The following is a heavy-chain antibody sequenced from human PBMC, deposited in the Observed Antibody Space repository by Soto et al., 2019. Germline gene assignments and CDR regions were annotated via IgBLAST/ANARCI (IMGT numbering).Heavy chain of an antibody. CDR3: TSLEPNPVYFDP. V-gene: IGHV3-73*01. CDR2: VRDNTDTYAT. J-gene: IGHJ5*02. Sequence: LRLSCAASGFTFSGSAMHWVRQASGKGLEWVGSVRDNTDTYATAVRGRFTISRDDSKNTAYLQMNNLQTEDTAVYYCTSLEPNPVYFDPWGQGTLVTVSS. CDR1: GFTFSGSA.